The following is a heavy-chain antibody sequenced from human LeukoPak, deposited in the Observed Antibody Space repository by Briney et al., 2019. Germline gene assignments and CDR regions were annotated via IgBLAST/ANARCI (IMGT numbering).Heavy chain of an antibody. CDR2: IWYDGSNK. CDR3: AKGFSYCSGGSCYPNTYYYYYMDV. J-gene: IGHJ6*03. D-gene: IGHD2-15*01. V-gene: IGHV3-33*06. Sequence: GGSLRLSCAASGFAFSSYGMHWVRQAPGKGLEWVAVIWYDGSNKYYADSVKGRFTISRDNPKNTLYLQMNSLRAEDTAVYYCAKGFSYCSGGSCYPNTYYYYYMDVWGKGTTVTVSS. CDR1: GFAFSSYG.